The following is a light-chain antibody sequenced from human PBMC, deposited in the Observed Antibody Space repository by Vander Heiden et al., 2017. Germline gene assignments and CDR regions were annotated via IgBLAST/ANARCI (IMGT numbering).Light chain of an antibody. Sequence: SSELTQDPAVSVALGHTVRITCPGDSLRSYYASWYQQKPGQAPVLVIYGKNNRPSGIPDRFSGSSSGNTASVTITGAQAEDEADYYCNSRDSSGNHHVVFGGGTKLTVL. J-gene: IGLJ2*01. CDR2: GKN. CDR3: NSRDSSGNHHVV. V-gene: IGLV3-19*01. CDR1: SLRSYY.